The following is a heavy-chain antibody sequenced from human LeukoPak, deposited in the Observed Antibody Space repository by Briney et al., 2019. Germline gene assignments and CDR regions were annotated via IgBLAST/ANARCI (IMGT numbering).Heavy chain of an antibody. CDR1: GYTFTSYG. Sequence: GASVKVSCKASGYTFTSYGISWVRQAPGQGLEWMGWISAYNGNTNYAQKLQGRVTMTTDTSTSTAYMELRSLRSDDTAVYYCARDYDMDIVATILDYWGQGTLATVSS. CDR3: ARDYDMDIVATILDY. J-gene: IGHJ4*02. D-gene: IGHD5-12*01. CDR2: ISAYNGNT. V-gene: IGHV1-18*01.